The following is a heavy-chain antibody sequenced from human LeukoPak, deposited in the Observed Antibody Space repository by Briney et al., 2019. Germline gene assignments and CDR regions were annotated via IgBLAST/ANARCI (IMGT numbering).Heavy chain of an antibody. CDR1: GGSISSYY. J-gene: IGHJ3*02. CDR3: ARAPPSTMIVVVDAFDI. V-gene: IGHV4-59*01. Sequence: SETLSLTCTVSGGSISSYYWSWIRQPPGKGLEWIGYIYYSGSTNYNPSLKRRVTISVDTSKNQFSLKLSSVTAADTAVYYCARAPPSTMIVVVDAFDIWGQGTMVTVSS. D-gene: IGHD3-22*01. CDR2: IYYSGST.